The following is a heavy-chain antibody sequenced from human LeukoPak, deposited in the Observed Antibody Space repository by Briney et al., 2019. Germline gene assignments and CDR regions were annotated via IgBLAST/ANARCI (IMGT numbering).Heavy chain of an antibody. CDR2: IRSKANSYAT. D-gene: IGHD4/OR15-4a*01. CDR3: SGANLDYYGMDV. J-gene: IGHJ6*02. V-gene: IGHV3-73*01. CDR1: GFTFSNAW. Sequence: GSLRLSCAASGFTFSNAWMSWVRQASGKGLEWVGRIRSKANSYATAYGASVKGRFTISRDDSKNTAYLQMDSLKTEDTAVYYCSGANLDYYGMDVWGQGTTVTVSS.